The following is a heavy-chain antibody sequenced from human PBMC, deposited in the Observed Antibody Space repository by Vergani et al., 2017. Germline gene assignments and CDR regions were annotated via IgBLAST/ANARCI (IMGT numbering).Heavy chain of an antibody. Sequence: EVELVESGGGLVKPGGSLRLSCAASGFTFNDYWMHWARQVPGKGLVWVSGMNGDGDTISYADSVKGRFTISRDNAKNTLFLQMNSLRAEDTAVYYCARARKFRFGVVWENWFDPWGQGTLVTVSS. CDR2: MNGDGDTI. CDR3: ARARKFRFGVVWENWFDP. CDR1: GFTFNDYW. V-gene: IGHV3-74*01. J-gene: IGHJ5*02. D-gene: IGHD3-3*01.